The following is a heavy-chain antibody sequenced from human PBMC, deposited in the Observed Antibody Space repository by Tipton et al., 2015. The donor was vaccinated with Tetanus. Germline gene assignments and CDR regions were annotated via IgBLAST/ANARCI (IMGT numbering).Heavy chain of an antibody. D-gene: IGHD6-13*01. CDR3: AKDNGGYSGNWRYGMDV. CDR2: INWNSGSI. J-gene: IGHJ6*02. Sequence: SLRLSCAASGFTFDAYAMHWVRQAPNKGLEWVSRINWNSGSIGYADSVKGRFTISRDNAKNSLYLQMNSLRVEDTALYYCAKDNGGYSGNWRYGMDVWGQGTTVTVSS. CDR1: GFTFDAYA. V-gene: IGHV3-9*01.